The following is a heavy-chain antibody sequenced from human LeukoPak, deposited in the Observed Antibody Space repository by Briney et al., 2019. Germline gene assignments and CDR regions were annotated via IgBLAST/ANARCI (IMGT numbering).Heavy chain of an antibody. CDR3: ARAGLWFGEFPFDY. J-gene: IGHJ4*02. CDR2: IYYSGST. D-gene: IGHD3-10*01. CDR1: GGSISSGGYC. V-gene: IGHV4-31*03. Sequence: NTSETLSLTCTVSGGSISSGGYCWSWIRQHPGKGLEWIGYIYYSGSTYYNPSLKSRVTISVDTSKNQFSLKLSSVTAADTAVYYCARAGLWFGEFPFDYWGQGTLVTVSS.